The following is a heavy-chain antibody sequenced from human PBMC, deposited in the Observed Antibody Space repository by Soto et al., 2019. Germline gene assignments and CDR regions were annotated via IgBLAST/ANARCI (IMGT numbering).Heavy chain of an antibody. CDR3: AKGIRQVATMVEFDS. Sequence: GGSLRLSCAASGFTFSSYAMGWVRQAPGKGLEWVSGISGRGGNSYFADSVKGRFTISRDNSKNTLYVQMNSLRAEDTAVYYCAKGIRQVATMVEFDSWGQGTLVTVS. V-gene: IGHV3-23*01. D-gene: IGHD3-10*01. CDR1: GFTFSSYA. J-gene: IGHJ4*02. CDR2: ISGRGGNS.